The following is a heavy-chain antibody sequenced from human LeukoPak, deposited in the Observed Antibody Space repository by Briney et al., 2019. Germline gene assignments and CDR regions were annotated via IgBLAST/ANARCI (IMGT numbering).Heavy chain of an antibody. Sequence: PGGSLRLSCAASGFTFSSYWMHWVRQAPGKGLVWVSRINSDGSSTSYADSVKGRFTISRDNAKNSLYLQMNSLRAEDTAVYYCARGGRIMITFGGVGGNYDYWGQGTLVTVSS. D-gene: IGHD3-16*01. J-gene: IGHJ4*02. V-gene: IGHV3-74*01. CDR1: GFTFSSYW. CDR3: ARGGRIMITFGGVGGNYDY. CDR2: INSDGSST.